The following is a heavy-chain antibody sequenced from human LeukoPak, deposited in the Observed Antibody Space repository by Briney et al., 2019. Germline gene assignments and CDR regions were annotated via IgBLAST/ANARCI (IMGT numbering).Heavy chain of an antibody. Sequence: GGSLRLSCAASGFTFSSYAMSWVRQAPVKGLEWVSAISGSGGSTYYADSVKGRFTISRDNSKNTLYLQMNSLRAEDTAVYYCAKGDCSSTSCYTGADYYYYGMDVWGQGTTVTVSS. J-gene: IGHJ6*02. CDR3: AKGDCSSTSCYTGADYYYYGMDV. V-gene: IGHV3-23*01. D-gene: IGHD2-2*02. CDR1: GFTFSSYA. CDR2: ISGSGGST.